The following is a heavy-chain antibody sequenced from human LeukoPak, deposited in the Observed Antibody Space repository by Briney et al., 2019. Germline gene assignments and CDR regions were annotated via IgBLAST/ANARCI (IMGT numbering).Heavy chain of an antibody. J-gene: IGHJ4*02. D-gene: IGHD2-2*01. CDR2: ISSSSSTI. CDR3: ARDLSEVVPAAPVGYYFDY. CDR1: GFTFSSYA. Sequence: GGSLRLSCAASGFTFSSYAMTWVRQAPGKGLEWVSYISSSSSTIYYADSVKGRFTISRDNAKNSLYLQMNSLRAEDTAVYYCARDLSEVVPAAPVGYYFDYWGQGTLVTVSS. V-gene: IGHV3-48*01.